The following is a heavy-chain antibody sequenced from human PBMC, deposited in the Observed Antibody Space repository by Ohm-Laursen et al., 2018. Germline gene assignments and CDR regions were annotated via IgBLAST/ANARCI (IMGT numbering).Heavy chain of an antibody. D-gene: IGHD1-26*01. CDR2: IDWDDDK. Sequence: TQTLTLTYTFSGFSLSTREMCVSWIRQPPGKALEWLAHIDWDDDKYYSTSLKTRLTISKDTSKNQVVLTMTNMDPVDTATYYCARIVRTSGSYYFDYWGQGTLVTVSS. CDR1: GFSLSTREMC. V-gene: IGHV2-70*01. CDR3: ARIVRTSGSYYFDY. J-gene: IGHJ4*02.